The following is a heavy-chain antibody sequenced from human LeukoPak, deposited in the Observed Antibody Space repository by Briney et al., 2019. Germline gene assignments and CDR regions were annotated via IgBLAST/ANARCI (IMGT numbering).Heavy chain of an antibody. V-gene: IGHV3-7*01. CDR3: ARLSAYYYGSYFYYYIDV. CDR2: IRQDESER. D-gene: IGHD3-10*01. CDR1: GFSFSSYW. J-gene: IGHJ6*03. Sequence: PGGSLRLSCEGSGFSFSSYWMTWVRQLPGKGPEWVANIRQDESERYFADSVKGRFTISRDNAKKSVYLHMSSLRAEDTALYYCARLSAYYYGSYFYYYIDVWGKGTTVTVSS.